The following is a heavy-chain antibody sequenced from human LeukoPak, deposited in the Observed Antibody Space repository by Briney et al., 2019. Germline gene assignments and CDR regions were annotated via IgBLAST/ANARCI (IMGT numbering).Heavy chain of an antibody. D-gene: IGHD2-8*02. V-gene: IGHV3-11*01. CDR1: GFTFSNCY. Sequence: TGGSLRLSCAASGFTFSNCYMSWIRQAPGKGLQWVSYISSSGSAIYYADSVKGRFTISRDNAKNSLYLQMNSLRAEDTAVFYCARLGTGYSIDSWGQGALLTVSS. CDR3: ARLGTGYSIDS. J-gene: IGHJ4*02. CDR2: ISSSGSAI.